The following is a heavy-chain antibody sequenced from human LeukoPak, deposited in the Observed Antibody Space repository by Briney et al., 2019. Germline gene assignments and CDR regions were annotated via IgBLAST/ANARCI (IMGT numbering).Heavy chain of an antibody. CDR2: ISGDGGST. Sequence: GGSLRLSCAASGFTFDDYAMHWVRHAPGKGLEWVSLISGDGGSTYYADSVKGRFTISRDNSKNSLYLQMNSLRTEDTALYYCAKVSGGDSLIPYYYYGMDVWGQGTTVTVSS. D-gene: IGHD2-21*02. CDR3: AKVSGGDSLIPYYYYGMDV. V-gene: IGHV3-43*02. CDR1: GFTFDDYA. J-gene: IGHJ6*02.